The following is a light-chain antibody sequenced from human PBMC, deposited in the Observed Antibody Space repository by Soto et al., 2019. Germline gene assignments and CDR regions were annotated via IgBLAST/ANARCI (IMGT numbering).Light chain of an antibody. CDR1: SSDVGGYNY. Sequence: QSALTQPASVSGSPGLSITISCTGASSDVGGYNYVSWYQQHPGKAPKLMIYDVSNRPSGVSNRFSGSKSGNTASLTISGLQAEDEADYYCSSYTSSSTFVVFGGGTKLTV. J-gene: IGLJ2*01. CDR2: DVS. CDR3: SSYTSSSTFVV. V-gene: IGLV2-14*01.